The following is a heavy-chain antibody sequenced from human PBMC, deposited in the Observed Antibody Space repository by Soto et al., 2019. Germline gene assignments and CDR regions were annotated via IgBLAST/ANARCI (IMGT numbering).Heavy chain of an antibody. CDR1: GFNFEDYA. CDR3: GKDLMEGSRLYFFFMGV. J-gene: IGHJ6*03. Sequence: EAQLVQSGGGLVQPGSSLRLSCEGSGFNFEDYAMHWVRQGPGGGLEWVAGITWNSGHVLYAESVKGRFTISRDNATNSGHLQMNSLRAEDTARYYCGKDLMEGSRLYFFFMGVWGKGTTVTGS. CDR2: ITWNSGHV. D-gene: IGHD3-10*01. V-gene: IGHV3-9*01.